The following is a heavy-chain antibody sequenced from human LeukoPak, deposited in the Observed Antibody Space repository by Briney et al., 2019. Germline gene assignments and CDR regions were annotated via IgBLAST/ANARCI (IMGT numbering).Heavy chain of an antibody. CDR1: GYTFTSYY. D-gene: IGHD3-16*01. CDR2: INPSGGST. J-gene: IGHJ6*02. V-gene: IGHV1-46*01. Sequence: GASVKVSCKASGYTFTSYYMHWVQQAPGQGLEWMGIINPSGGSTSYAQKFQGRVTMTEDTSTDTAYMELSSLRSEDTAVYYCATGAPGGIPYYYYGMDVWGQGTTVTVSS. CDR3: ATGAPGGIPYYYYGMDV.